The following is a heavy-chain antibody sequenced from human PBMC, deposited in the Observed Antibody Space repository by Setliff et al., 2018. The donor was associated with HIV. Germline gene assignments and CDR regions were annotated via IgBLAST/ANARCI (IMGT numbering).Heavy chain of an antibody. D-gene: IGHD1-26*01. CDR2: IFHTGNT. CDR1: GSSISTAYY. J-gene: IGHJ3*02. V-gene: IGHV4-38-2*01. CDR3: ARGAEAFDI. Sequence: PSETLSLTCDVSGSSISTAYYWGWIRQPPGKGLEWIGSIFHTGNTYYNPSLKSRVSISVDTSENQISLNLNSVTAADTAVYYCARGAEAFDIWGQGTLVTVSS.